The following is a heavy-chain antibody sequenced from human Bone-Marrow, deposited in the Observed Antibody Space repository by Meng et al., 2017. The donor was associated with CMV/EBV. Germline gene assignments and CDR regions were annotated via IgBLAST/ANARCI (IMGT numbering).Heavy chain of an antibody. Sequence: SVKVSCKASGYTFTSYGISWVRQAPGQGLEWMGGIIPIFGTANYAQKFQGRVTITTDESTSTAYMELSSLRSEDTAVYYCGRRKAYDFGVGDYYYGMDVWGQGTTVTVSS. J-gene: IGHJ6*02. CDR3: GRRKAYDFGVGDYYYGMDV. V-gene: IGHV1-69*05. CDR1: GYTFTSYG. CDR2: IIPIFGTA. D-gene: IGHD3-3*01.